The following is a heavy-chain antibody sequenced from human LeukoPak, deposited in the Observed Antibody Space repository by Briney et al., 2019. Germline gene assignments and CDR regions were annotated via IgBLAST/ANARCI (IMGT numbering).Heavy chain of an antibody. CDR2: IIPIFGTA. CDR1: GGTFSSYA. Sequence: SVKVSCKASGGTFSSYAISWVRQAPGQGLEWMGRIIPIFGTANYAQKFQGRVTITTDESTSTAYMELSSLRSEDTAVYYCARDPGGTWGWFHFDYWGQGTLVTVS. J-gene: IGHJ4*02. CDR3: ARDPGGTWGWFHFDY. V-gene: IGHV1-69*05. D-gene: IGHD2-15*01.